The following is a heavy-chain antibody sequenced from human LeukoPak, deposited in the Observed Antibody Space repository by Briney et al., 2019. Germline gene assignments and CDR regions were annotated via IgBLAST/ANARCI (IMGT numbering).Heavy chain of an antibody. D-gene: IGHD2-2*01. V-gene: IGHV4-34*01. CDR2: IDERGRT. Sequence: SSETLSLTCAVYGGSLSSYYGSWVRQPPGKGLDWIGEIDERGRTKYNPALKSRVTISVDMSKNQISLKLRSLTAADTAAHYCARPQYCSITTCSGPLAIWGQGTVVTVSS. CDR1: GGSLSSYY. J-gene: IGHJ3*02. CDR3: ARPQYCSITTCSGPLAI.